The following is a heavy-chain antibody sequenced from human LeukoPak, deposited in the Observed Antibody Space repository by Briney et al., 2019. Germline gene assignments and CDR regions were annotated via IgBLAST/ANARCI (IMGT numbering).Heavy chain of an antibody. V-gene: IGHV4-34*01. CDR3: ARGATVTHYYYYYGMDV. Sequence: PSETLSLTCAVYGESFGAYYWSWIRQPPGKGLEWIGEINHSGSTNYNPSLKSRVTLSVDTSKNQFSLNLTSVTAADTAVYYCARGATVTHYYYYYGMDVWGQGTTVTVSS. CDR1: GESFGAYY. D-gene: IGHD4-17*01. CDR2: INHSGST. J-gene: IGHJ6*02.